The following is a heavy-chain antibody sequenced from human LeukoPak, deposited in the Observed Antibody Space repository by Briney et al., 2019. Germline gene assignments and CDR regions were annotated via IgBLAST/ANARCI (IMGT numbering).Heavy chain of an antibody. CDR1: GNTFTSYG. V-gene: IGHV1-18*01. Sequence: ASVKVFCKASGNTFTSYGISWVRQAPGQGLEWMGWISAYNGNTNYAQKLQGRVTMTTDTSTSTAYMELRSLRSDDTAVYYCVRAPYSLTGTSNWFDPWGQGTLVTVTS. CDR2: ISAYNGNT. CDR3: VRAPYSLTGTSNWFDP. J-gene: IGHJ5*02. D-gene: IGHD1-20*01.